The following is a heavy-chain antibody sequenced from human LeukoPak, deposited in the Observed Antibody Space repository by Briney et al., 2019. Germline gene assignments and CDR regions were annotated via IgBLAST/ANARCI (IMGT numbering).Heavy chain of an antibody. CDR2: IYYSGST. V-gene: IGHV4-39*01. CDR3: ARIPWGNGYSSGWYGYYFDY. J-gene: IGHJ4*02. CDR1: GGSISSSSYY. Sequence: SETLSLTCTVSGGSISSSSYYWGWIRQPPGKGLEWIGSIYYSGSTYYNPSLKSRVTISVDTSKNQFSLKLSSVTAADTAVYYCARIPWGNGYSSGWYGYYFDYWGQGTLVTVSS. D-gene: IGHD6-19*01.